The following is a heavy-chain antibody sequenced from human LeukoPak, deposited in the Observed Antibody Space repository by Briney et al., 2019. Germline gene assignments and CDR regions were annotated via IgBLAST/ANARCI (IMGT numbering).Heavy chain of an antibody. J-gene: IGHJ6*03. CDR2: INHSGST. V-gene: IGHV4-39*07. D-gene: IGHD2-8*01. Sequence: SETLPLTCTVSGGSISSSSYYWGWIRQPPGKGLEWIGEINHSGSTNYNPSLKSRVTISVDTSKNQFSLKLSSVTAADMAVYYCVRGVPGVYFYYYMDVWGKGTTVTVSS. CDR3: VRGVPGVYFYYYMDV. CDR1: GGSISSSSYY.